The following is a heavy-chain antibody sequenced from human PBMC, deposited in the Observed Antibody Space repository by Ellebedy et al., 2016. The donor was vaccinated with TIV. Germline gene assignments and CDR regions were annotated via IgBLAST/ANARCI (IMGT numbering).Heavy chain of an antibody. J-gene: IGHJ4*02. V-gene: IGHV3-23*01. CDR1: GFTFANYA. CDR2: IRGRDGRT. CDR3: ARDDALDGGYLDS. D-gene: IGHD3-16*01. Sequence: PGGSLRLSCAASGFTFANYAMTWVRQVPGKGLEWFSSIRGRDGRTSYTDSAKGRFTISRYNSKNPLFLQMTNLRVEDTAMYYCARDDALDGGYLDSWGQGTLVTVSS.